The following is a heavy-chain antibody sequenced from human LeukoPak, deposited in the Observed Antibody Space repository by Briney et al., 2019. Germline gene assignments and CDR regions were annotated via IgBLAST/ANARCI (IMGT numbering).Heavy chain of an antibody. D-gene: IGHD1-26*01. J-gene: IGHJ4*02. CDR2: IYYSGST. Sequence: KPSETLSLTCTVSGGSISSYYWSWIRQPPGKGLEWIGYIYYSGSTNYNPSLKSRVTISVDTSKNQFSLKLSSVTAADTAVYYCAGSYSGSYYGGVDYWGQGTLVTVSS. CDR1: GGSISSYY. V-gene: IGHV4-59*01. CDR3: AGSYSGSYYGGVDY.